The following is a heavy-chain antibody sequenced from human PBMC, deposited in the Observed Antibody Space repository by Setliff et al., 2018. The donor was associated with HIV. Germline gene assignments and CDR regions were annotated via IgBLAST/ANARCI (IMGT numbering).Heavy chain of an antibody. CDR2: LSGSGVTS. J-gene: IGHJ4*02. D-gene: IGHD3-22*01. CDR1: GFSFSRYA. CDR3: VKGGAYYETNGPYWDH. Sequence: HPGGSLRLSCAASGFSFSRYAMGWVRQAPGKGLEWVSSLSGSGVTSYYADSVKGRFTISRDSSKNTLNLQMNSLRVEDTALYFCVKGGAYYETNGPYWDHWGQGTLVTVSS. V-gene: IGHV3-23*01.